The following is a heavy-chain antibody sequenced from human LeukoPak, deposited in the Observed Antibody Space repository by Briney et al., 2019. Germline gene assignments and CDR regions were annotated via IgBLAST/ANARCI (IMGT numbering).Heavy chain of an antibody. V-gene: IGHV1-2*02. CDR1: GYTFTGYY. J-gene: IGHJ4*02. Sequence: ASVRVSCKASGYTFTGYYMHWVRQAPGQGLEWMGWINPNGGGTNYAQKSQGRVTLTRDTSISTAYMEVNRLESDDTAVYYCARENNSGWYRKAAFDDGGQGTLVTV. CDR3: ARENNSGWYRKAAFDD. CDR2: INPNGGGT. D-gene: IGHD6-19*01.